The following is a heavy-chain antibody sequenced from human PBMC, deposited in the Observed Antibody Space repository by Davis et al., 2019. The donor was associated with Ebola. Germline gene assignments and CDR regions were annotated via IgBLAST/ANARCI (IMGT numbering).Heavy chain of an antibody. CDR1: GFTFSSYA. CDR3: ARDPPSDQLLPYYFDY. CDR2: ISYDGSNK. J-gene: IGHJ4*02. V-gene: IGHV3-30-3*01. Sequence: PGGSLRLSCAASGFTFSSYAMHWVRQAPGKGLEWVAVISYDGSNKYYADSVKGRFTISRDNSKNTLYLQMNSLRAEDTAVYYCARDPPSDQLLPYYFDYWGQGTLVTVSS. D-gene: IGHD2-2*01.